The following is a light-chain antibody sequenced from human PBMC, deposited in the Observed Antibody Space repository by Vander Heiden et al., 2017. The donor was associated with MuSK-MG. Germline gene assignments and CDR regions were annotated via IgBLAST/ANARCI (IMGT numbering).Light chain of an antibody. CDR2: DAS. CDR3: QQRQTWPLT. Sequence: EIVLTQSPASLSFSPGERATLSCRASQCVGNYIAWYQQKPGRAPRLLIYDASNRATGIPARFSGSGSGTDFTLTISSLEPEDFAVYYCQQRQTWPLTFGGGTKVEIK. J-gene: IGKJ4*01. CDR1: QCVGNY. V-gene: IGKV3-11*01.